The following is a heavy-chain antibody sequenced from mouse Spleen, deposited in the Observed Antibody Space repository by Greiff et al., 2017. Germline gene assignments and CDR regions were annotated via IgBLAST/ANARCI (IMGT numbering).Heavy chain of an antibody. V-gene: IGHV5-16*01. CDR2: INYDGSST. CDR1: GFTFSDYY. Sequence: EVKLQESEGGLVQPGSSMKLSCTASGFTFSDYYMAWVRQVPEKGLEWVANINYDGSSTYYLDSLKSRFIISRDNAKNILYLQMSSLKSEDTATYYCARVGYGNYGFAYWGQGTLVTVSA. J-gene: IGHJ3*01. D-gene: IGHD2-1*01. CDR3: ARVGYGNYGFAY.